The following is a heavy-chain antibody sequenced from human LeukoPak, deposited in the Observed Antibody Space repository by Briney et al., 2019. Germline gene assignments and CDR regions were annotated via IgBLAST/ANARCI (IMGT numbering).Heavy chain of an antibody. CDR1: GYVFTSNG. J-gene: IGHJ5*02. CDR2: ILPFNDRT. Sequence: GASVKVSCKASGYVFTSNGLAWLRQAPGQGLGWVGTILPFNDRTKFAQNFQGRVTMNTASYTTTANLQLTNLLLDDTAVYYCARAPSSLDCYVDCYFAPWGQGTLVTVSS. D-gene: IGHD2-21*01. V-gene: IGHV1-18*01. CDR3: ARAPSSLDCYVDCYFAP.